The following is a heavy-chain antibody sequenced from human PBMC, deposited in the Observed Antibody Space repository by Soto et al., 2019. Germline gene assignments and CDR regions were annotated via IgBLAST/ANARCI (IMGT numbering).Heavy chain of an antibody. CDR1: GYTFTGYY. D-gene: IGHD6-13*01. CDR2: ISAYNGNS. J-gene: IGHJ6*02. V-gene: IGHV1-18*04. CDR3: ARYSSSWYSIYYYYGMDV. Sequence: ASVKVSCKASGYTFTGYYMHWVRQAPGQGLEWMGWISAYNGNSNYAQKLQGRVTMTTDTSTSTAYMELRSLRSDDTAVYYCARYSSSWYSIYYYYGMDVWGQGTTVTVSS.